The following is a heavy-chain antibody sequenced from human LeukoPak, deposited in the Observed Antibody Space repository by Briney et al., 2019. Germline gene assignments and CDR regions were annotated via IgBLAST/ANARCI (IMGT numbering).Heavy chain of an antibody. CDR3: ARIMEYCSSTSCYYGMDV. V-gene: IGHV1-69*13. Sequence: SVKVSCKASGYTFTSYGISWVRQAPGQGLEWMGGIIPLFRTANYAQNFQGRVTITADDSTRTAYMELSSLRSEDTAVYYCARIMEYCSSTSCYYGMDVWGQGTTVTVSS. J-gene: IGHJ6*02. CDR1: GYTFTSYG. D-gene: IGHD2-2*01. CDR2: IIPLFRTA.